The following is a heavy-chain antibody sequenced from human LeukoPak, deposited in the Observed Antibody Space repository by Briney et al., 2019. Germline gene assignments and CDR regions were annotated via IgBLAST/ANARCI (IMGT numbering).Heavy chain of an antibody. J-gene: IGHJ4*02. D-gene: IGHD5-24*01. CDR3: AKEGRDGYNFFDY. CDR1: GFTFSSYG. V-gene: IGHV3-30*18. CDR2: ISYDGSNK. Sequence: GRSLRLSCAASGFTFSSYGMHWVRQAPGKGLEWVAVISYDGSNKYYADSVKGRFTISRDNSKNTLYLQMNSLRAEDTAVYYCAKEGRDGYNFFDYWGQGTLVTVSS.